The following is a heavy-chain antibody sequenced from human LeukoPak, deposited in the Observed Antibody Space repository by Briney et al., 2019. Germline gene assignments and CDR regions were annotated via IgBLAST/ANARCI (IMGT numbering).Heavy chain of an antibody. Sequence: PGGSLRLSCAASGFTFSSYAMSWVRQAPGKGLEWVSSISGSGSNTYYAVSVKGRFTISRDNSKNILYLQMNSLRAEDTAIYYCAKDQRGYGRIVDYWGQGTLVTISS. CDR1: GFTFSSYA. CDR2: ISGSGSNT. J-gene: IGHJ4*02. D-gene: IGHD3-10*01. CDR3: AKDQRGYGRIVDY. V-gene: IGHV3-23*01.